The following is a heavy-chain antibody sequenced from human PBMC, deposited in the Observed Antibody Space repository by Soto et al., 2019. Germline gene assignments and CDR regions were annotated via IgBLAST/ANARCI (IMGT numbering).Heavy chain of an antibody. CDR3: ALRSMAVVPEY. J-gene: IGHJ4*02. CDR2: LYYGRSA. D-gene: IGHD3-22*01. CDR1: GDSISTYY. Sequence: QVQLQESGPGLVKPSETLSLTCAVSGDSISTYYCMWIRQPPGKGLESIGYLYYGRSANYNPSLKSRVILSVDTSTNQCSPTLSSMTAADTAVYYCALRSMAVVPEYWGQGTLVTVSS. V-gene: IGHV4-59*01.